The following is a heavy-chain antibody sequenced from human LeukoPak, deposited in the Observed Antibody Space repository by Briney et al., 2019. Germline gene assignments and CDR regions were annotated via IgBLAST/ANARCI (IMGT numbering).Heavy chain of an antibody. CDR1: GFTFSSYA. D-gene: IGHD2-2*01. J-gene: IGHJ4*02. V-gene: IGHV3-23*01. CDR2: ISGSGGST. CDR3: AKDDKIVVVPAAHLDY. Sequence: PGGSLRLSCAAPGFTFSSYAMSWVRQAPGKGLEWVSAISGSGGSTYYADSVKGRFTISRDNSKNTLYLQMNSLRAEDTAVYYCAKDDKIVVVPAAHLDYWGQGTLVTVSS.